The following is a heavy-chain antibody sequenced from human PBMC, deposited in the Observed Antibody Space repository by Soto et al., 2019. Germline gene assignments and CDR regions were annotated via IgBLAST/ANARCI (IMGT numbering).Heavy chain of an antibody. Sequence: QVQLVESGGGVVQPGRSLRLSCAASGFTFSSYGMHWVRQAPGKGLEWVAVISYDGSNIYYADSVKGRFTISRDNSKNTLYLQMNSLRAEDTAGYYCAKDLAAAGDNWGQGTLVTVSS. J-gene: IGHJ4*02. D-gene: IGHD6-13*01. CDR2: ISYDGSNI. CDR1: GFTFSSYG. CDR3: AKDLAAAGDN. V-gene: IGHV3-30*18.